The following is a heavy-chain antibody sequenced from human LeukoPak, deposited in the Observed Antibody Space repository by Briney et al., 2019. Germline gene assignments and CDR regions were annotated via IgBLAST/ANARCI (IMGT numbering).Heavy chain of an antibody. CDR3: ARPGGSYLI. Sequence: SETLSLTCAVSGYSISSGYYWGWIRQPPGKGLEWIGSIYHSGSTYYNPSLKSRVTISVDTSKNQFSLKMSSVTAAHTAVYYCARPGGSYLIWGQGTMVIVSS. D-gene: IGHD1-26*01. CDR2: IYHSGST. V-gene: IGHV4-38-2*01. CDR1: GYSISSGYY. J-gene: IGHJ3*02.